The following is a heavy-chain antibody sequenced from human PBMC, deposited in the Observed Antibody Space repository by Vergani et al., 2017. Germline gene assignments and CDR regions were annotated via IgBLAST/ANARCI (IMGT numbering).Heavy chain of an antibody. V-gene: IGHV3-48*01. D-gene: IGHD4-23*01. Sequence: EVQLLESGGGLVQPGGSLRLSCAASGFPFRSHSMNWVRQSPGKGLEWISYISMSSSTIHYADSVRGRFTISRDNAKNSLYLQMTSLRAEDTAVYYCATGYCGGGSCLLGWSYGMDVWGRGATVTVSS. CDR1: GFPFRSHS. CDR3: ATGYCGGGSCLLGWSYGMDV. J-gene: IGHJ6*02. CDR2: ISMSSSTI.